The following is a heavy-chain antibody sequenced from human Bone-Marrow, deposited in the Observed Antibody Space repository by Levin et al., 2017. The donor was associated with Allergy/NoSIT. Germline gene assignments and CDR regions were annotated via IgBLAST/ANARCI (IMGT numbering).Heavy chain of an antibody. D-gene: IGHD3-22*01. Sequence: GGSLRLSCAVSGITFTRVGMHWVRQAPGKGLEWVAIIWFDGSNKNHADSVKGRFTISRDDSKNTLYLQMNSLRAEDTAVYYCAIAPYHYDSRDYPTPLKGDVIDVWGRGTMVTVSS. V-gene: IGHV3-33*01. J-gene: IGHJ3*01. CDR1: GITFTRVG. CDR2: IWFDGSNK. CDR3: AIAPYHYDSRDYPTPLKGDVIDV.